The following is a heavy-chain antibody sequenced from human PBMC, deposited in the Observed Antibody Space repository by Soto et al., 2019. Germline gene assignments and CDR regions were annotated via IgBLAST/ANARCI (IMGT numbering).Heavy chain of an antibody. CDR2: IIPIFGTA. V-gene: IGHV1-69*13. Sequence: ASVKVSCKASGGTFSSYAISWVRQAPGQGLEWMGGIIPIFGTANYAQKFQGRVTITADESTSTAYMELSSLRSEDTAVYYCARVPNGDPLFDYWGQGTLVTVSS. J-gene: IGHJ4*02. D-gene: IGHD4-17*01. CDR3: ARVPNGDPLFDY. CDR1: GGTFSSYA.